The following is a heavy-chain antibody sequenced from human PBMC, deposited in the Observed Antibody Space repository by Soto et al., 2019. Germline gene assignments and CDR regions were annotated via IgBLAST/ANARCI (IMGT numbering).Heavy chain of an antibody. Sequence: GRSLSLPCSASGFTFSNHAMHCVRQAQGKGLEYVSAISSNGGSTYYADSVKGRFTISRDNSKNTLYLQMSSLRAEDTAVYYCVKGTYYYGSGSYADYYYGMDVWGQGTTVTVSS. D-gene: IGHD3-10*01. V-gene: IGHV3-64D*06. J-gene: IGHJ6*02. CDR2: ISSNGGST. CDR3: VKGTYYYGSGSYADYYYGMDV. CDR1: GFTFSNHA.